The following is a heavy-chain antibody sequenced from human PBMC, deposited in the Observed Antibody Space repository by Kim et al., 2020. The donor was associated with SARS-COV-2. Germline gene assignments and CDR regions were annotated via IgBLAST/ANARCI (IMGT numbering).Heavy chain of an antibody. Sequence: GESLKISCKGSGYSFTSYWIGWVRQMPGKGLEWMGIIYPGDSDTRYSPSFQGQVTISADKSISTAYLQWSSLKASDTAMYYCARGTMVRGVDQYNWFDPWGQGTLVTVSS. CDR1: GYSFTSYW. CDR3: ARGTMVRGVDQYNWFDP. CDR2: IYPGDSDT. V-gene: IGHV5-51*01. D-gene: IGHD3-10*01. J-gene: IGHJ5*02.